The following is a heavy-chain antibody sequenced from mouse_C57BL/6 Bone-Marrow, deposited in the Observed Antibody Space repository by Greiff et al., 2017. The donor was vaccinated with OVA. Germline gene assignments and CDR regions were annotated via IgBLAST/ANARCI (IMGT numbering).Heavy chain of an antibody. D-gene: IGHD1-1*01. J-gene: IGHJ2*01. Sequence: EVMLVESGGGLVKPGGSLKLSCAASGFTFSDYGMHWVRQAPEKGLEWVAYISSGSSTIYYADTVKGRFTISRDNAKNTLFLQMTSLRSEDTAMYYCARDGSSYDYYFDYWGQGTTLTVSS. V-gene: IGHV5-17*01. CDR2: ISSGSSTI. CDR3: ARDGSSYDYYFDY. CDR1: GFTFSDYG.